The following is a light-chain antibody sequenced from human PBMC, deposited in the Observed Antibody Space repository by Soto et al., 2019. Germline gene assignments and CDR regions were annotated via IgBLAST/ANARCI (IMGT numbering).Light chain of an antibody. V-gene: IGKV3-15*01. Sequence: IVMTQSPATLSVSPGERATLSCRASQSVNRNLAWYQQKPGQTPRLLIYDASSRATGIPARFSGSGSGTDFTLTISSPQSEDFAAYYCQQYNHWPLTFGGGTNVEIK. CDR2: DAS. CDR3: QQYNHWPLT. J-gene: IGKJ4*01. CDR1: QSVNRN.